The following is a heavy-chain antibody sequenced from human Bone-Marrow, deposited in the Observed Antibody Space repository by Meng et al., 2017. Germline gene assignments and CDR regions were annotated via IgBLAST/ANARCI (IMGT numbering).Heavy chain of an antibody. CDR2: IYWDDDK. D-gene: IGHD2-15*01. CDR1: GFSLSTSGVG. V-gene: IGHV2-5*02. Sequence: QINLKEPGPTLVKPTQTLTLTCIFSGFSLSTSGVGVGWIRQPPGKALEWLALIYWDDDKRYSPSLKSRLTITKDTSKNQVVLTMTNMDPVDTATYYCAHRGGGDWFDPWGQGTLVTVSS. J-gene: IGHJ5*02. CDR3: AHRGGGDWFDP.